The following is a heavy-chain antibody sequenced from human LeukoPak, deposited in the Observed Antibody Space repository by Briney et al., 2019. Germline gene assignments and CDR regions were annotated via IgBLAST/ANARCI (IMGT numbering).Heavy chain of an antibody. Sequence: ASVKVSCKASGYTFTSYGISWVRQAPGQGLEWMEWISAYNGNTNYAQKLQGRVTMTTDTSTSTAYMELRSLRSDDTAVYYCARVKHDYSNWGDYYYYYMDVWGKGTTVTVSS. CDR3: ARVKHDYSNWGDYYYYYMDV. V-gene: IGHV1-18*01. D-gene: IGHD4-11*01. CDR2: ISAYNGNT. J-gene: IGHJ6*03. CDR1: GYTFTSYG.